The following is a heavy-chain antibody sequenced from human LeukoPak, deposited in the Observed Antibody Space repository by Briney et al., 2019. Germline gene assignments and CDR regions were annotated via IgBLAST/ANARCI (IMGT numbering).Heavy chain of an antibody. Sequence: ASVKVSCKASGYTFTGYYMHWVRQAPGQGLEWMGWINPNSGGTNYAQKLQGRVTMTTDTSTSTAYMELRSLRSDDTAVYYCARARVAATELDYWGQGTLVTVSS. J-gene: IGHJ4*02. CDR1: GYTFTGYY. V-gene: IGHV1-2*02. CDR2: INPNSGGT. D-gene: IGHD2-15*01. CDR3: ARARVAATELDY.